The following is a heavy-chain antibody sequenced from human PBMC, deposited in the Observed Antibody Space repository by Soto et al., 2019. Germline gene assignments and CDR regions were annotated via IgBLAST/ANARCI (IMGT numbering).Heavy chain of an antibody. Sequence: PSETLSLTCAFSVYSISSGYYCGWIRQPPGKGLEWIGSIYHSGGTYYPPSLKSRVTISVDTSKNQFSLKLSSVTAADTAVFYCARVHDYGFDYWGQGTLVTVSS. D-gene: IGHD4-17*01. CDR1: VYSISSGYY. V-gene: IGHV4-38-2*01. CDR2: IYHSGGT. J-gene: IGHJ4*02. CDR3: ARVHDYGFDY.